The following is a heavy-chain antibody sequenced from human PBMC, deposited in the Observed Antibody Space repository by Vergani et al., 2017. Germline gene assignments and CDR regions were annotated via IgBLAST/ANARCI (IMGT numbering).Heavy chain of an antibody. V-gene: IGHV1-69*02. CDR1: GGTFSSYT. CDR3: ARVRLWSWSIPDY. D-gene: IGHD2-15*01. Sequence: QVQLVQSGAEVKKPGSSVKVSCKASGGTFSSYTISGVRQAPGQGLEWMGRIIPILGIANYAQKFQGRVTITADKSTSTAYMELSSLRSEDTAVYYCARVRLWSWSIPDYWGQGTLVTVSS. CDR2: IIPILGIA. J-gene: IGHJ4*02.